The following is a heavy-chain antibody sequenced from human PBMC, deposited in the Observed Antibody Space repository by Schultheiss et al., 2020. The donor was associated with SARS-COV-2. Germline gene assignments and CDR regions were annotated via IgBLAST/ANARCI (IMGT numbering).Heavy chain of an antibody. D-gene: IGHD3-3*01. V-gene: IGHV3-21*04. CDR2: ISSSSSYI. CDR1: GFTFSSYS. CDR3: AKDLDYDFWSGYAYYYYGMDV. Sequence: GGSLRLSCAASGFTFSSYSMNWVRQAPGKGLEWVSSISSSSSYIYYADSVKGRFTISRDNAKNSLYLQMNSLRAEDTAVYYCAKDLDYDFWSGYAYYYYGMDVWGQGTTVTVSS. J-gene: IGHJ6*02.